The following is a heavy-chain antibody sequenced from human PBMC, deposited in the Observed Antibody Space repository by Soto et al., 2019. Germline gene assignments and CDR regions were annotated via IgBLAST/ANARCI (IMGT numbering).Heavy chain of an antibody. CDR3: ARGAYDILTGYYPRVFYYYGMDV. Sequence: GASVKVSCKASGYTFTSYYMHWVRQAPGQGLEWMGIINPSGGSTSYAQKFQGRVTMTRDTSTSTVYMELSSLRSEDTAVYYCARGAYDILTGYYPRVFYYYGMDVWGQGTTVTV. CDR2: INPSGGST. J-gene: IGHJ6*02. V-gene: IGHV1-46*01. CDR1: GYTFTSYY. D-gene: IGHD3-9*01.